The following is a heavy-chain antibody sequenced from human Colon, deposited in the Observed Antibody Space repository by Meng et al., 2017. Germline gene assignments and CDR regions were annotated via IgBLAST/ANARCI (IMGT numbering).Heavy chain of an antibody. J-gene: IGHJ6*02. CDR2: ISYDATKS. Sequence: GESLKISCAASGFTFSRYAMHCVRRAPGKGLQWLSSISYDATKSDSADSVKGRFTISRDKSKDTLYLQMNSLRPDDTGIYYCAGGAGPTSFYGMDVWGHGTTVTVSS. CDR3: AGGAGPTSFYGMDV. CDR1: GFTFSRYA. D-gene: IGHD1-1*01. V-gene: IGHV3-30-3*01.